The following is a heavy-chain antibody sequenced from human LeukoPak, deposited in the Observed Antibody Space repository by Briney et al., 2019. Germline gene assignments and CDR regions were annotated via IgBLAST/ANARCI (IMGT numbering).Heavy chain of an antibody. CDR2: FDPEDGET. CDR1: GYTLTELS. D-gene: IGHD3-3*01. J-gene: IGHJ6*02. CDR3: ATGPSITIFGVVKYYYYGMDV. V-gene: IGHV1-24*01. Sequence: ASVKVSCKVSGYTLTELSMHWVRQAPGKGLEWMGGFDPEDGETIYAQKFQGRVTMTEDTSTDTAYMELSSLRSEDTAVYYCATGPSITIFGVVKYYYYGMDVWGQGTTVTVCS.